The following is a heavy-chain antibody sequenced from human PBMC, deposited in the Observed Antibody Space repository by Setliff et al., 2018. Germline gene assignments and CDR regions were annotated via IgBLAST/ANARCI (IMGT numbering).Heavy chain of an antibody. CDR3: ARINFYVSSGYYYAPDY. CDR2: INNYNFNT. J-gene: IGHJ4*02. CDR1: GYTFTNYG. V-gene: IGHV1-18*01. Sequence: GASVKVSCKASGYTFTNYGITWVRQAPGQGLEWMGWINNYNFNTNYAQKFQGRVTMTIDTSTDTVYMELRSLTSDDTAIYYCARINFYVSSGYYYAPDYWGPGTLVTVSS. D-gene: IGHD3-22*01.